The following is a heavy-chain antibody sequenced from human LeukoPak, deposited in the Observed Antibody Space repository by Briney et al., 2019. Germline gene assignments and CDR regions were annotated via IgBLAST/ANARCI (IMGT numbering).Heavy chain of an antibody. CDR2: ISSSSSYI. J-gene: IGHJ4*02. D-gene: IGHD6-13*01. CDR3: ATGSVRYSASWYSQEGDY. CDR1: GFTFSSYS. Sequence: GGSLRLSCAASGFTFSSYSMNWVRQAPGKGLEWVSSISSSSSYIYYADSVKGRFTISRDNAKNSLYLQMNSLRAEDTAVYYCATGSVRYSASWYSQEGDYWGQGTLVTVSS. V-gene: IGHV3-21*04.